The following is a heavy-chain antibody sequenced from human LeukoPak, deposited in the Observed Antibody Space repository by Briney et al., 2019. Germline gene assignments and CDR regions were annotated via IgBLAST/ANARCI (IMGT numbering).Heavy chain of an antibody. CDR3: ARGIAADDVYSYYFYMDV. Sequence: GWSLTVSCPASGFIFSEYWMTWLGQAPGKGLEGVAHINQDGSEKYYVDSVKGRFTIARANAQNTLYLQMNTLRAEDTAVYYCARGIAADDVYSYYFYMDVWGKGTTVTVSS. D-gene: IGHD6-13*01. CDR2: INQDGSEK. CDR1: GFIFSEYW. V-gene: IGHV3-7*01. J-gene: IGHJ6*03.